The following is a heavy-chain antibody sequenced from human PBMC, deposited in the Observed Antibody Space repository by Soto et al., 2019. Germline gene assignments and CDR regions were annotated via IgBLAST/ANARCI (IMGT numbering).Heavy chain of an antibody. J-gene: IGHJ4*02. CDR2: ISAYNGNT. CDR3: ARFFFSFRNQKKYYFDY. CDR1: GYTFTSYG. Sequence: QVQLVQSGAEVKKPGASVKVSCKASGYTFTSYGISWVRQAPGQGLDGMGWISAYNGNTNYAQKLQGRETMTTDTSTSTAYMALRSLRSDDTAVYYCARFFFSFRNQKKYYFDYWGQGTLVTVSS. V-gene: IGHV1-18*01. D-gene: IGHD2-2*01.